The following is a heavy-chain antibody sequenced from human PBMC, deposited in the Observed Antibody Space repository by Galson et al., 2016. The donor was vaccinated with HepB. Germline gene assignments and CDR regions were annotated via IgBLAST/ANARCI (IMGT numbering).Heavy chain of an antibody. CDR2: IYDSGYT. J-gene: IGHJ4*02. Sequence: SETLSLTCTVSGGSISSYYWTWMRQPPGKGLEWIGYIYDSGYTNYDPSLQSRVTISVDPSKNQFSLKLRSVTAADTAVYYCARDYNGVLYWGQGTLVTVSS. CDR1: GGSISSYY. D-gene: IGHD3-10*01. V-gene: IGHV4-59*01. CDR3: ARDYNGVLY.